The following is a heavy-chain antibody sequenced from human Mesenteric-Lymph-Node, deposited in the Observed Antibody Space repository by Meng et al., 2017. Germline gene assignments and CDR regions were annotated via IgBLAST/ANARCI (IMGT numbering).Heavy chain of an antibody. J-gene: IGHJ4*02. D-gene: IGHD2-21*01. CDR1: GGSISSGDYD. CDR3: ASFDHIPRRNYFDY. Sequence: QVQLQESGPGLVKPSQTLSLTCTVSGGSISSGDYDWSWIRQPPGKGLEWIGYIHHSGSAYYNPSLKSRVSISVDTSKNQFSLNLNSMTAADTAVYYCASFDHIPRRNYFDYWGQGTLVTVSS. V-gene: IGHV4-30-4*01. CDR2: IHHSGSA.